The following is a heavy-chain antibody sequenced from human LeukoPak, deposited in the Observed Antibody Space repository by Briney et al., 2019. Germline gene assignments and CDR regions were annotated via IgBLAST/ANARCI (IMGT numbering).Heavy chain of an antibody. CDR3: VRHRYYYDKSAFSFDS. CDR2: IYYRGTT. D-gene: IGHD3-22*01. Sequence: PSETLSLTCSVSGGSITDDNYYWGWIRQPPGKGLEWIGAIYYRGTTSYMPSLKSRVTISVDTSKNQFSLKLDSVTAADTSVYYCVRHRYYYDKSAFSFDSWGQGTLVTVSS. V-gene: IGHV4-39*01. J-gene: IGHJ4*02. CDR1: GGSITDDNYY.